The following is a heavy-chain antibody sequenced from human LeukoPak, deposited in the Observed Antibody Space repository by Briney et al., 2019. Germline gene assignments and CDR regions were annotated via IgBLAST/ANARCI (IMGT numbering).Heavy chain of an antibody. V-gene: IGHV3-23*01. CDR3: VKSAGKDGYRDVFDI. D-gene: IGHD5-24*01. CDR1: GITFSNSA. J-gene: IGHJ3*02. Sequence: GGSLRLSCVPSGITFSNSALNWVRQAPRKGLEWVATITKNGDQTYYADSVKGLFTISRDTFRDTLYLQMNSLRAEDTAVYHCVKSAGKDGYRDVFDIWGQGTVVTVSS. CDR2: ITKNGDQT.